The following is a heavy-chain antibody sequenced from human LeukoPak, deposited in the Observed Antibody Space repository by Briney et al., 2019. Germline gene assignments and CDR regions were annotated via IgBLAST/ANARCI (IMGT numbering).Heavy chain of an antibody. V-gene: IGHV3-11*01. J-gene: IGHJ5*02. CDR2: ISSSGSTI. CDR3: ARVKRVVVPAANNWFDP. D-gene: IGHD2-2*01. CDR1: GFTFSDYY. Sequence: SGGSLRLSCAASGFTFSDYYMSWIRQAPGKGLEWVSYISSSGSTIYYADSVKGRFTISRDNAKNPLYLQMNSLRAEDTAVYYCARVKRVVVPAANNWFDPWGQGTLVTVSS.